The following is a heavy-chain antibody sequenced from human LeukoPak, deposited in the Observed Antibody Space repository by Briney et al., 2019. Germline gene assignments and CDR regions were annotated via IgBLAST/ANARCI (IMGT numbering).Heavy chain of an antibody. J-gene: IGHJ6*02. CDR3: ARDSNDSSGYIYYYYGMDV. V-gene: IGHV4-30-4*01. CDR1: GGSISSGDYY. D-gene: IGHD3-22*01. CDR2: IYYSGST. Sequence: PSETLSLTCTVSGGSISSGDYYWSGIRQPPGKGLEWIGYIYYSGSTYYNPSLKSRVTISVDTSKNQFSLKLSSVTAADTAVYYCARDSNDSSGYIYYYYGMDVWGQGTTVTVSS.